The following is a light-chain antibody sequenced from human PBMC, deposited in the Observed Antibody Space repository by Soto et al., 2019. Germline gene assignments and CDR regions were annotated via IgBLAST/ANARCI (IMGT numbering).Light chain of an antibody. CDR3: QKYSSVIT. V-gene: IGKV1-27*01. CDR2: AAS. Sequence: RMTQSPSSLSASVGDRVSITCRAIQGSSNFLACYQQKSGKVHKLLISAASTVQSGVPSRFSGSGSGTAVTLTITSRQPEDVATYYCQKYSSVITFGHGTRLEIK. CDR1: QGSSNF. J-gene: IGKJ5*01.